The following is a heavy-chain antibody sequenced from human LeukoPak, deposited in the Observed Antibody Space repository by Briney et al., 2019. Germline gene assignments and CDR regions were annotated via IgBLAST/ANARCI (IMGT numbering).Heavy chain of an antibody. D-gene: IGHD4-17*01. Sequence: GASVKVSCKASGYIFTSYGISWVRQAPGQGLEWMGWNSAYNGITNYAQKLQGRVTMTTDTSTSTAYMELRSLRSDDTAVYYCARVRDYGDYDYYFDYWGQGTLVTVSS. CDR2: NSAYNGIT. CDR1: GYIFTSYG. CDR3: ARVRDYGDYDYYFDY. J-gene: IGHJ4*02. V-gene: IGHV1-18*04.